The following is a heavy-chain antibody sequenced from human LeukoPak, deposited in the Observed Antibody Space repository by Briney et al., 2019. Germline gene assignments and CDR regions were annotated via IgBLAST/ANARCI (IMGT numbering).Heavy chain of an antibody. D-gene: IGHD2-2*01. Sequence: GGSLRLSCAASGFTFSSYSMNWVRQAPRKGLEWVSSISSSSSYIYYADSVKGRFTISRDNAKNSLYLQMNSLRAEYTAVYYCARYCSSTSCSSYYYYYMDVWGKGTTVTVSS. CDR1: GFTFSSYS. CDR2: ISSSSSYI. CDR3: ARYCSSTSCSSYYYYYMDV. J-gene: IGHJ6*03. V-gene: IGHV3-21*01.